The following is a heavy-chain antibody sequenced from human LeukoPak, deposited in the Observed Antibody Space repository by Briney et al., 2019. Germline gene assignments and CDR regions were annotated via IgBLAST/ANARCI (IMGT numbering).Heavy chain of an antibody. J-gene: IGHJ4*02. CDR3: VIFIMGTTTTDY. V-gene: IGHV4-34*07. CDR2: IDHSGST. Sequence: SETLSPTSALFGGSFSNYYLHWIRQPPGKGLEWIGEIDHSGSTKYNPSLKSRVTISVDTSKNQFTLNLSSVPDTPLYYCVIFIMGTTTTDYWGQGTLVTVSS. D-gene: IGHD1-26*01. CDR1: GGSFSNYY.